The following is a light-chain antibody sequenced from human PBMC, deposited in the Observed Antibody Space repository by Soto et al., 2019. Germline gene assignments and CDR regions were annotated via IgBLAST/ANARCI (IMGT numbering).Light chain of an antibody. J-gene: IGKJ1*01. CDR1: QIISSW. CDR2: KAS. CDR3: QHYNSYSEA. V-gene: IGKV1-5*03. Sequence: DIQVTQSPSSLSASVVDRVTITFRASQIISSWLAWYQQKPGKATKLLIYKASTLKSGVPSRFSGSGSGTEFTLTISSLQPDDFATYYCQHYNSYSEAFGQGTKVDIK.